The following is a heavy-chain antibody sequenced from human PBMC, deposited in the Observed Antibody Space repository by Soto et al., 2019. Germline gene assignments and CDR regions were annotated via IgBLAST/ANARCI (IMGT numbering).Heavy chain of an antibody. J-gene: IGHJ4*02. Sequence: EVQLVESGGGLVPPGGSLRLSCTASGFTFSGFWMHWVRQAPGKGLVWVSRINGDGSVTNYAESVKGRFTISRDNAKNTLDLRMNRLTVEDTAVYYCVRVKEASGWGACGYWGQGTLITVSS. CDR3: VRVKEASGWGACGY. V-gene: IGHV3-74*01. CDR1: GFTFSGFW. CDR2: INGDGSVT. D-gene: IGHD6-19*01.